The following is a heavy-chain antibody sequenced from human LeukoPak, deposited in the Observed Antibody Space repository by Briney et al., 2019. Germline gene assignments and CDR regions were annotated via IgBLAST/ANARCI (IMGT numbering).Heavy chain of an antibody. J-gene: IGHJ6*02. V-gene: IGHV4-59*08. CDR2: IYYSGST. CDR3: ARTARITRYYGMDV. Sequence: SETLSLTCTVSGGSISSYYWSWIRQPPGKGLEWIGYIYYSGSTNYNPSLKSRVTISVDTSKNQFSLKLSSVTAADTAVYYCARTARITRYYGMDVWGQGTTVILSS. CDR1: GGSISSYY.